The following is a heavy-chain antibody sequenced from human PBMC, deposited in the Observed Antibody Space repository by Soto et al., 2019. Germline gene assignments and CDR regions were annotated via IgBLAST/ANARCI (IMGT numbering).Heavy chain of an antibody. J-gene: IGHJ4*02. CDR3: AKGSSSSRPYYFDS. CDR2: ITGSGGST. Sequence: GGSLRLSCAASGFTFSGFAMSWVRQAPGKGLEWVSAITGSGGSTYHPDSVKGRFTISRDNSKNTLYLEMNNLRADDTAVYFCAKGSSSSRPYYFDSWGQGTLVTVSS. CDR1: GFTFSGFA. V-gene: IGHV3-23*01. D-gene: IGHD2-2*01.